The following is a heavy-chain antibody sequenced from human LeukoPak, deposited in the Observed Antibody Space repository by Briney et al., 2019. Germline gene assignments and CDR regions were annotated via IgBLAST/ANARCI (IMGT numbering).Heavy chain of an antibody. D-gene: IGHD2-15*01. J-gene: IGHJ3*02. Sequence: ASVKVSCKASGYTFTSYDIYWVRQATGQGLERMGWMNPNSGNTGYAQKFQGRVTMTRNTSISTAYMELSSLRSEDTAVYYCAVGVAAYYDAFDIWGQGTMVTVSS. V-gene: IGHV1-8*01. CDR2: MNPNSGNT. CDR1: GYTFTSYD. CDR3: AVGVAAYYDAFDI.